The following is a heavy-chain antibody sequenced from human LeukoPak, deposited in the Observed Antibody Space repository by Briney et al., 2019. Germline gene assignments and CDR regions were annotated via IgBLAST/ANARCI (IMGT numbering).Heavy chain of an antibody. CDR3: ARRTRGWFDP. D-gene: IGHD1-7*01. J-gene: IGHJ5*02. V-gene: IGHV1-8*03. Sequence: ASVKVSCKASGGTFSSYAINWVRQATGQGLEWMGWMNPNSGNTGYAQKFQGRVTITRNTSISTAYMELSSLRSEDTAVYYCARRTRGWFDPWGQGTLVTVSS. CDR2: MNPNSGNT. CDR1: GGTFSSYA.